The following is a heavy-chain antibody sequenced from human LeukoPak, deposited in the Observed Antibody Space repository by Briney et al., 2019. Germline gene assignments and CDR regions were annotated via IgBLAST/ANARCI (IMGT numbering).Heavy chain of an antibody. V-gene: IGHV3-23*01. J-gene: IGHJ3*02. CDR2: ISGSGGST. Sequence: GGSLRLSCAASGFTFSSYAMSWVRQAPGKGLEWVSAISGSGGSTYYADSVKGRFTISRDNSKNTLYLQVNSLTAEDTAVYYCTRDQGYCSGGRCYSVFDIWGQGTMVTVSS. CDR1: GFTFSSYA. D-gene: IGHD2-15*01. CDR3: TRDQGYCSGGRCYSVFDI.